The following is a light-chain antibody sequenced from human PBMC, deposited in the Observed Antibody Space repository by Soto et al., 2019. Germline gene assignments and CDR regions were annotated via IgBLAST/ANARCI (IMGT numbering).Light chain of an antibody. CDR3: QQYENLPT. Sequence: DIQMTQSHSPLSATLGDRGTITCQASQNINNYLNWYQQKPGRAPKLLIYDASNLEAGVPSRFRGSGSGTDFTFTISRLQPEDIAAYYCQQYENLPTFGQGTRLEI. J-gene: IGKJ5*01. CDR2: DAS. CDR1: QNINNY. V-gene: IGKV1-33*01.